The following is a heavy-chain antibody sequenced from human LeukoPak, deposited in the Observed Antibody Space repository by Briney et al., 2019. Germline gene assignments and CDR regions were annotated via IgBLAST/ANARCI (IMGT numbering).Heavy chain of an antibody. CDR3: ARASTVVDYYYYMDV. CDR2: IIPIFGTA. CDR1: GGTFSSYA. Sequence: ASVRVSCKASGGTFSSYAISWVRQAPGQGLEWMGGIIPIFGTANYAQKFQGRVTITTDESTSTAYMELSSLRSEDTAVYYCARASTVVDYYYYMDVWGKGTTVTVSS. J-gene: IGHJ6*03. V-gene: IGHV1-69*05. D-gene: IGHD4-23*01.